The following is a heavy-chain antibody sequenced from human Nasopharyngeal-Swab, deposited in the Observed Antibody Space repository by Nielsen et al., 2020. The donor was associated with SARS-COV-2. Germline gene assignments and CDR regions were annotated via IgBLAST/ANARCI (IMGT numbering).Heavy chain of an antibody. J-gene: IGHJ4*02. V-gene: IGHV3-21*04. CDR2: ISSSSSYI. CDR1: GFTFSSYS. CDR3: VQESRSVGDLDY. D-gene: IGHD3-16*01. Sequence: GGSLRLSCAASGFTFSSYSMNWVRQAPGKGLEWVSSISSSSSYIYYADSVKGRFTISRDNAKNSLYLQMNSLRTEDTALYYCVQESRSVGDLDYWGQGTLVTVSS.